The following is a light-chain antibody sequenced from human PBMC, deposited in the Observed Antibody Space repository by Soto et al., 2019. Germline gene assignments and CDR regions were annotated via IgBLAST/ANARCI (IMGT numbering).Light chain of an antibody. CDR2: DAS. CDR3: QQYGSSPPFT. CDR1: QSVRNNY. Sequence: EIGLTQSPDTLSLSPGERATLSCMAIQSVRNNYLAWYQVRPGQAPRLLIYDASTKATAIPDRISGGGSGTDFTLTITGLEPEDLAVYYCQQYGSSPPFTFGQGTRLEIK. V-gene: IGKV3-20*01. J-gene: IGKJ5*01.